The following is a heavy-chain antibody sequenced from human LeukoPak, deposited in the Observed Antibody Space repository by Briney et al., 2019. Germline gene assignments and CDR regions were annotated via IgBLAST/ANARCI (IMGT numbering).Heavy chain of an antibody. CDR1: GFTFSSYG. V-gene: IGHV3-30*18. CDR3: AKDWYVVPAATGDY. J-gene: IGHJ4*02. Sequence: GGSLRLSCAASGFTFSSYGMHWVRQAPGKGLEWVAVISYDGSNKYYADSVKGRFTISRDNSKNTLYLQMNSLRAEDTAVYYCAKDWYVVPAATGDYWGQGTLVTVSS. D-gene: IGHD2-2*01. CDR2: ISYDGSNK.